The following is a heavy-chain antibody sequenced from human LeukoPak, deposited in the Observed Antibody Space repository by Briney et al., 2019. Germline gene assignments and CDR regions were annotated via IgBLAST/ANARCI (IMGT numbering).Heavy chain of an antibody. V-gene: IGHV1-3*03. D-gene: IGHD2-15*01. J-gene: IGHJ4*02. CDR2: IDAGNGKT. CDR1: GYTFTSYA. CDR3: ARRYSSISGGNDY. Sequence: GASVKVSCKASGYTFTSYAVNWVRQAPGQRFEWLGWIDAGNGKTKYSQEFQGRVTITRDTSASTAYMELSRLRSEDMAVYYCARRYSSISGGNDYWGQGTLVTVSS.